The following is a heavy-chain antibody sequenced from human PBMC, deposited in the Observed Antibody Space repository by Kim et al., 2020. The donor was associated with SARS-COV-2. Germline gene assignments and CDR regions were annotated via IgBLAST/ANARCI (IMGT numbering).Heavy chain of an antibody. CDR3: AKDMKLRYFDWLSYGMDV. J-gene: IGHJ6*02. D-gene: IGHD3-9*01. Sequence: GGSLRLSCAASGFTFDDYAMHWVRQAPGKGLEWVSLISWDGGSTYYADSVKGRFTISRDNSKNSLYLQMNSLRAEDTALYYCAKDMKLRYFDWLSYGMDVWGQGTTVTVSS. V-gene: IGHV3-43D*03. CDR1: GFTFDDYA. CDR2: ISWDGGST.